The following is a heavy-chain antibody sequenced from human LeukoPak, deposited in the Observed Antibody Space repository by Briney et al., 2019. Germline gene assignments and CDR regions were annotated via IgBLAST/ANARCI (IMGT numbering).Heavy chain of an antibody. V-gene: IGHV3-33*01. Sequence: PGRSLRHSCAASGFTFSTYGMHWVRQAPGKGLEWVAVIWYDGTNKNYADSVKGRFTISRDSSKNTLYLQMNSLRAEDTAVYYCARSKYCSAGSCHPLDYWGQGTLVTVSS. D-gene: IGHD2-15*01. J-gene: IGHJ4*02. CDR2: IWYDGTNK. CDR3: ARSKYCSAGSCHPLDY. CDR1: GFTFSTYG.